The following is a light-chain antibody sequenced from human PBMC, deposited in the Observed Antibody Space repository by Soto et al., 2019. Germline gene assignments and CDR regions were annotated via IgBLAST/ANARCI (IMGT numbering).Light chain of an antibody. CDR2: DAS. V-gene: IGKV3-15*01. CDR1: QSVSGK. CDR3: QQSNNWPWT. J-gene: IGKJ1*01. Sequence: IVMTQSPATLSVSPGERATLSCRASQSVSGKLAWYQQKPGQAPRLLIYDASTRATGIPARFSGSGSGTEFTLTISSLQSEDFAVYYCQQSNNWPWTFGQGTKVDIK.